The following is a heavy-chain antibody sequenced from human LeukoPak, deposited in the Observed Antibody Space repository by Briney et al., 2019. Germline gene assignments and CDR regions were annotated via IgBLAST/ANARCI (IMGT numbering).Heavy chain of an antibody. Sequence: SVKFSCKASGGTFSSYAISWVRQAPGQGLEWMGGIIPIFGTANYAQKFQGRVTITTDESTSTAYMELSSLRSEDTAVYYCASRVLGYCSSTSCYNDPRLDYWGQGTLVTVSS. D-gene: IGHD2-2*02. CDR1: GGTFSSYA. CDR3: ASRVLGYCSSTSCYNDPRLDY. J-gene: IGHJ4*02. CDR2: IIPIFGTA. V-gene: IGHV1-69*05.